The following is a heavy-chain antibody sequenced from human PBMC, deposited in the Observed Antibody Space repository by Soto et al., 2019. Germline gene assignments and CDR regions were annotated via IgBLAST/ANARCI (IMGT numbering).Heavy chain of an antibody. CDR1: GGTFSSYA. J-gene: IGHJ4*02. V-gene: IGHV1-69*12. D-gene: IGHD3-10*01. Sequence: QVQLVQSGAEVKKPGSSVKVSCKASGGTFSSYAISWVRQAPGQGLEWMGGIIPIFGTANYAQKFQGRVTITADESTSTGYMELSSLRAEDTAVYYCARGPARYYGSGSYLSLWGQGTLVTVSS. CDR2: IIPIFGTA. CDR3: ARGPARYYGSGSYLSL.